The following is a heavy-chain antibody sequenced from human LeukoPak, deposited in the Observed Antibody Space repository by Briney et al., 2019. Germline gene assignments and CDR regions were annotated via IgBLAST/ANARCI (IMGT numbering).Heavy chain of an antibody. D-gene: IGHD6-19*01. CDR3: ARGFSAVAGTYYYGMDV. V-gene: IGHV4-34*01. CDR2: INHSGST. J-gene: IGHJ6*02. Sequence: SETLSLTCAVYGGSFSGYYWSWIRQPPGKGLEWIGEINHSGSTNYNPPLKSRVTISVDTSKNQFSLKLSSVTAADTAVYYCARGFSAVAGTYYYGMDVWGQGTTVTVSS. CDR1: GGSFSGYY.